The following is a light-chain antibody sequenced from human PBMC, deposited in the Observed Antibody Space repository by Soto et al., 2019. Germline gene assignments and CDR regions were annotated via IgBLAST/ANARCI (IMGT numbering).Light chain of an antibody. CDR3: NSYTSSTAYV. CDR2: EVS. V-gene: IGLV2-14*01. Sequence: QSVLTQDASVSGSPGQSITISCTGTSNDVGGYNYVSWYQLHPGKAPKLIIYEVSNRPSGVSNRFSGSKSGNTASLTISGLQAEDEADYYCNSYTSSTAYVFGTGTKVTVL. CDR1: SNDVGGYNY. J-gene: IGLJ1*01.